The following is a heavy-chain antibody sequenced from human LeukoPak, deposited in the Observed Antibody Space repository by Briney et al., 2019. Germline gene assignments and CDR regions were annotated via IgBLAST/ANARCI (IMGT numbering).Heavy chain of an antibody. D-gene: IGHD3-22*01. CDR2: ISYDGSNK. J-gene: IGHJ6*02. Sequence: GGSLRLSCAASGFTFSSYGMHWVRQAPGKGQEWVAVISYDGSNKYYADSVKGRFTISRDNSKNTLYLQMNSLRAEDTAVYYCAKDLYDSSGLSPDYGMDVWGQGTTVTVSS. CDR3: AKDLYDSSGLSPDYGMDV. CDR1: GFTFSSYG. V-gene: IGHV3-30*18.